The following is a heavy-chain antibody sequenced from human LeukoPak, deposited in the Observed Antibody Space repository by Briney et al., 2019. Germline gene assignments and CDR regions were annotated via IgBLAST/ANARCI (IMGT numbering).Heavy chain of an antibody. V-gene: IGHV4-38-2*02. J-gene: IGHJ4*02. D-gene: IGHD3-10*01. CDR1: GYSISSGYY. CDR3: ARVLYGDGSGSYSPYYFDY. CDR2: IYYSGST. Sequence: PSETLSLTCTVSGYSISSGYYWGWIRQPPGKGLEWIGSIYYSGSTYYNPSLKSRVTISVDTSKSQFSLKLSSVTTADTAVYYCARVLYGDGSGSYSPYYFDYWGQGTLVTVSS.